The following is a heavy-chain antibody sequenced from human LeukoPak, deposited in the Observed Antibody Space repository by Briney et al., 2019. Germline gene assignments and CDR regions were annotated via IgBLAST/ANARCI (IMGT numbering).Heavy chain of an antibody. V-gene: IGHV4-31*03. CDR1: GGSISSGGYY. CDR3: ATMVRGVSPSPDAFDI. D-gene: IGHD3-10*01. CDR2: IYYSGST. J-gene: IGHJ3*02. Sequence: SETLSLTCTVSGGSISSGGYYWSWIRQHPGKGLEWIGYIYYSGSTYYNPSLKSRVTISVDTSKNQFSLKLSSVTAADTAVYYCATMVRGVSPSPDAFDIWGQGTMVTVSS.